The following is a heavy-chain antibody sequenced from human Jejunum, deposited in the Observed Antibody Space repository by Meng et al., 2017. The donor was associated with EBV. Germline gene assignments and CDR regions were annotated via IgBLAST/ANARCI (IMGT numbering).Heavy chain of an antibody. CDR2: LNPNNGAT. V-gene: IGHV1-46*01. D-gene: IGHD5-12*01. CDR1: GSHFIDYH. Sequence: QVQRFQSGADVKKPGPTVKLSCKTSGSHFIDYHGHWVRQAPGQGLEWMGILNPNNGATSYAQRIRGIVTMTRDTSTSTVYMELSSLRSEDTALYYCVGEIVAPYSFDQWGQGTLVTVSS. J-gene: IGHJ4*02. CDR3: VGEIVAPYSFDQ.